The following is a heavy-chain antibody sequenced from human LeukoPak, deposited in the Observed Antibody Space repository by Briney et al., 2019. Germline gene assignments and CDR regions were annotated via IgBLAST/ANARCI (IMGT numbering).Heavy chain of an antibody. V-gene: IGHV3-23*01. CDR1: GFTFNTYA. J-gene: IGHJ3*02. CDR3: AKVVKRVGVYDAFDI. D-gene: IGHD1-26*01. CDR2: ISDSGGSA. Sequence: GGSLRLSCAASGFTFNTYAMSWVRQAPGKGLEGVSAISDSGGSAYYADSVKGRFTISRDNSKNTLYLQMNSLRAEDTAVYYCAKVVKRVGVYDAFDIWGQGTMVTVSS.